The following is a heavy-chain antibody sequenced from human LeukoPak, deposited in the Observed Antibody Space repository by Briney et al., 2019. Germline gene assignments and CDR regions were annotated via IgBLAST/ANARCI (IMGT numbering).Heavy chain of an antibody. CDR2: IYYSGST. V-gene: IGHV4-59*01. J-gene: IGHJ5*02. D-gene: IGHD2-15*01. Sequence: SETLSLTCTVSGGSISSYYWSWIRQPPGKGLEWIGYIYYSGSTNYNPSLKSRVTISVDTSKNQFSLKLSSVTAADTAVYYCARDEDGFDPWGQGTLVTVSS. CDR1: GGSISSYY. CDR3: ARDEDGFDP.